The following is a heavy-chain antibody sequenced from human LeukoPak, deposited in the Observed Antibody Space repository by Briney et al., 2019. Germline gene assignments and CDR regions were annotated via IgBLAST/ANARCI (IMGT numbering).Heavy chain of an antibody. Sequence: GGSLRLSCAASGFTFSTYGMHWVRQAPGKGLQWVSGISGSGGVTVYSDSVKGRFAISRDNSKNSLFLQMNSLRVEDTAMYYCARRSLVADGEHFDYWGQGTLVTVSS. D-gene: IGHD4-17*01. V-gene: IGHV3-23*01. CDR1: GFTFSTYG. CDR2: ISGSGGVT. CDR3: ARRSLVADGEHFDY. J-gene: IGHJ4*02.